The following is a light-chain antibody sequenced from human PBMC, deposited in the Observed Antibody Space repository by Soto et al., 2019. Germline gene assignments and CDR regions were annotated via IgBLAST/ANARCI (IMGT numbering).Light chain of an antibody. J-gene: IGKJ4*01. CDR1: EAINKNF. CDR2: GAS. V-gene: IGKV3-20*01. Sequence: VLTQSPGALSVAPGETVSLSCRASEAINKNFVAWYQQRPGQVPRLLMYGASIRVSGVPDRISGRRSGTGFILNIARVEPEDSAVYFCQQYHLSPLTFGGGTQV. CDR3: QQYHLSPLT.